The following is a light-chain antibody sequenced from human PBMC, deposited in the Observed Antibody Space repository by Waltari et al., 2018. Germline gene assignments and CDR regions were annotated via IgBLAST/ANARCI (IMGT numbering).Light chain of an antibody. J-gene: IGKJ2*01. Sequence: EIVLTQSPATLSLSPGERATLSWRASQSVSSSLAWYQQKPGQAPRLLIYDASKRATGIPARFSGSGSGTDFTLTIGGLEPEDFAVYYCQQRSDWPFTFGQGTKLEI. CDR3: QQRSDWPFT. CDR1: QSVSSS. CDR2: DAS. V-gene: IGKV3-11*01.